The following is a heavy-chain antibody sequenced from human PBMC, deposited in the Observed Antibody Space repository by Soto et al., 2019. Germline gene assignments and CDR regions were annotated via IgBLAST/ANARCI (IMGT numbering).Heavy chain of an antibody. J-gene: IGHJ6*02. D-gene: IGHD2-15*01. CDR3: ASYCSGGSCYSGYYYYGMDV. Sequence: SVKVSCKASGGSFSGYAISWVRQAPGQGLEWMGGIIPIFGTANYAQKFQGRVTITADESTSTAYMELSSLRSEDTAVYYCASYCSGGSCYSGYYYYGMDVWGQGTTVTVSS. CDR1: GGSFSGYA. CDR2: IIPIFGTA. V-gene: IGHV1-69*13.